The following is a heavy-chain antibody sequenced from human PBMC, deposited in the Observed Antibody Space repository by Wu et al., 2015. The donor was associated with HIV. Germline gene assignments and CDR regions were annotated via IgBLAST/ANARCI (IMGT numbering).Heavy chain of an antibody. Sequence: QVQLVQSGAEVKKPGASVKVSCKASGYTFTTYDINWVRQATGQGPEWMGWMNPNSGNTGYAQNFQGRVTMTRNISISTAYMELSSLRSEDTAVYYCARGSTYSCSTTVCPGGYYYIDVWGKGTTVTVSS. J-gene: IGHJ6*03. CDR1: GYTFTTYD. CDR2: MNPNSGNT. V-gene: IGHV1-8*01. CDR3: ARGSTYSCSTTVCPGGYYYIDV. D-gene: IGHD2-2*01.